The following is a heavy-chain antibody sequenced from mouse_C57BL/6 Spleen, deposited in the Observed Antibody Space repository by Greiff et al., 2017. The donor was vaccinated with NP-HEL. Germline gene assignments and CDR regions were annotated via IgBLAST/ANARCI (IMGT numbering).Heavy chain of an antibody. J-gene: IGHJ3*01. CDR3: TTRLGQEAGFAD. V-gene: IGHV14-4*01. CDR1: GFNIKDDY. Sequence: EVQLQQSGAELVRPGASVKLSCTASGFNIKDDYMHWVKQRPEQGLEWIGWIDPENGDTEYASKFQGKATITADTSSNTAYLQLSSLTSEDTAVYYCTTRLGQEAGFADWGQGTLVTVSA. D-gene: IGHD4-1*01. CDR2: IDPENGDT.